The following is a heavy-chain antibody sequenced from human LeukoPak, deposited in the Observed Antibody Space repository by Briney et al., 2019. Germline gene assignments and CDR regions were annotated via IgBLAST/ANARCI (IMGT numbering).Heavy chain of an antibody. CDR1: GYTFTSYG. CDR3: ARVGGSYDEGYYYYYMDV. J-gene: IGHJ6*03. V-gene: IGHV1-18*01. Sequence: ASVKVSCKASGYTFTSYGINWVRQAPGQGLEWMGWIRVYNGNTNYAQKLQGRVTMTTDTSTSTAYMELRSLRSDDTAVYYCARVGGSYDEGYYYYYMDVWGKGTTVTVSS. CDR2: IRVYNGNT. D-gene: IGHD1-26*01.